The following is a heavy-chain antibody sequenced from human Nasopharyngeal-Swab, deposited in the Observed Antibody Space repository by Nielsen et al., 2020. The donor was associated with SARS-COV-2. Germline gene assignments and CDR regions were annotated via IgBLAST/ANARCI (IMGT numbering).Heavy chain of an antibody. V-gene: IGHV4-30-4*01. CDR1: GGSISSGDYY. CDR2: IYYSGST. J-gene: IGHJ6*03. CDR3: ARVYYYYYYMDV. Sequence: SETLSLTCTVSGGSISSGDYYWSWIRQPPGKGLEWIGYIYYSGSTYYNPSLESRVTISVDTSKNQFSLKLSSVTAADTAVYYCARVYYYYYYMDVWGKGTTVTVSS.